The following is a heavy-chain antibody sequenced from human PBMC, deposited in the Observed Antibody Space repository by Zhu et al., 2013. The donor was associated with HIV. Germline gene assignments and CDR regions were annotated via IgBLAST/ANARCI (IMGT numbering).Heavy chain of an antibody. CDR2: INHSGST. CDR1: GGSFSGYY. D-gene: IGHD4-17*01. CDR3: ARGGDTVTTWGFDY. J-gene: IGHJ4*02. V-gene: IGHV4-34*01. Sequence: QVQLQQWGAGLLKPSETLSLTCAVYGGSFSGYYWSWIRQPPGKGLEWIGEINHSGSTNYNPSLKSRVTISVDTSKNQFSLKLSSVTAADTAVYYCARGGDTVTTWGFDYWGQGTPVTVSS.